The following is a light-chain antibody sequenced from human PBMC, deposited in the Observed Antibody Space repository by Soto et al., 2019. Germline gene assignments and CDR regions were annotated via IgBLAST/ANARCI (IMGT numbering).Light chain of an antibody. J-gene: IGKJ1*01. CDR1: QSISNR. CDR3: QQVNSFPPT. CDR2: AAY. Sequence: DIQLTQSPSLLSASIGDRVTITCRASQSISNRLAWYQQKPGKAPKVLIYAAYTLQSGVPSRFSGSGSRTEFTLTISSLQPEDFATYYCQQVNSFPPTFGQGTKVDNK. V-gene: IGKV1-9*01.